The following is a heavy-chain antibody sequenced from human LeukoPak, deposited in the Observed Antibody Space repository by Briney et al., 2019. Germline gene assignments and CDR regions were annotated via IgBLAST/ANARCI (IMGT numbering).Heavy chain of an antibody. CDR1: GFTFSSYA. CDR2: ISGSGGST. V-gene: IGHV3-23*01. CDR3: ARAGRVVVISEGYFDY. Sequence: GGSLRLSCAASGFTFSSYAMSWVRQAPGKGLEWISGISGSGGSTYYADSVKGRFTISRDNAKNSLYLQMNSLRAEDTAVYYCARAGRVVVISEGYFDYWGQGTLVTVSS. D-gene: IGHD3-22*01. J-gene: IGHJ4*02.